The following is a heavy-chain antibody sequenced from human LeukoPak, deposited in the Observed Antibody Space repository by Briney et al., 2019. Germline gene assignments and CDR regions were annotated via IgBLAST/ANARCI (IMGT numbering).Heavy chain of an antibody. CDR3: AGTKVMTDAFYI. J-gene: IGHJ3*02. Sequence: SETLSLTCTVSGGSISSSSYYWGWIRQPPGKGREWIGSIYYSGTTYYNPSLKSRVTITVDTSKNQFSLKLSSVTAADTAVYYCAGTKVMTDAFYIWGQGTMVTVSS. V-gene: IGHV4-39*01. D-gene: IGHD5-18*01. CDR1: GGSISSSSYY. CDR2: IYYSGTT.